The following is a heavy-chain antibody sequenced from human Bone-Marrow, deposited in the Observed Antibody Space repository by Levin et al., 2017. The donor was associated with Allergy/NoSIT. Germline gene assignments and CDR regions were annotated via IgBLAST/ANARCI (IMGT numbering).Heavy chain of an antibody. CDR3: ARVMENTMVRGVFDY. Sequence: RTSETLSLTCAVSGGSINTNNWWSWVRQSPGKGLEWIGEIHHSGSTNYNPSLKSRVTISIDKSKDHFSLQMSSVTAAETASYYCARVMENTMVRGVFDYWGHGILVTVTS. D-gene: IGHD3-10*01. J-gene: IGHJ4*01. CDR1: GGSINTNNW. CDR2: IHHSGST. V-gene: IGHV4-4*02.